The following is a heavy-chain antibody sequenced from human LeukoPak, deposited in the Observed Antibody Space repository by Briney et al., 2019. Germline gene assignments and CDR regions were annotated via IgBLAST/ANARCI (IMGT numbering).Heavy chain of an antibody. J-gene: IGHJ5*02. CDR2: ISAYNGNT. CDR1: GYTFTSYG. D-gene: IGHD2-2*01. V-gene: IGHV1-18*01. Sequence: GASVKVSCKASGYTFTSYGISWVRQAPGQGLEWMGWISAYNGNTNYAQKPQGRVTMTTDTSTSTAYMELRSLRSDDTAVYYCAIGYCSSTSCVGAGWFDPWGQGTLVTVSS. CDR3: AIGYCSSTSCVGAGWFDP.